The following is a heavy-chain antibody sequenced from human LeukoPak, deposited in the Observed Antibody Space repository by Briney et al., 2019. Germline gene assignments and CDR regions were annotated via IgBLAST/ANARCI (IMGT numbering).Heavy chain of an antibody. Sequence: ASVKVSCKASGYTFTGYYMHWVRQAPGQRLEWMGWINPNSGGTNYAQKFQGRVTMTRDTSISTAYMELRSLRSDDTAVYYCARDHIVVVPAAPGYWGQGTLVTVSS. CDR1: GYTFTGYY. J-gene: IGHJ4*02. CDR3: ARDHIVVVPAAPGY. D-gene: IGHD2-2*01. CDR2: INPNSGGT. V-gene: IGHV1-2*02.